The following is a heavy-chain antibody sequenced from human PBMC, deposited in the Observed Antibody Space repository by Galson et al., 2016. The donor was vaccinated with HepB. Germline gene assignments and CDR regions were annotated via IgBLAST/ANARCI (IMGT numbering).Heavy chain of an antibody. D-gene: IGHD5-24*01. Sequence: INHGGNTNYNPSLKSRVTISIDTSKNQFSLKLSSVTAADTAVYYCARSRGDSWGQGTLVTVSS. V-gene: IGHV4-34*01. CDR3: ARSRGDS. CDR2: INHGGNT. J-gene: IGHJ4*02.